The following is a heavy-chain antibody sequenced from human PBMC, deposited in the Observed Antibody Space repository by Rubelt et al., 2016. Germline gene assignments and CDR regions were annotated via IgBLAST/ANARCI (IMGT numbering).Heavy chain of an antibody. CDR2: ISSDSSKI. CDR1: AFTFSDSY. Sequence: GEPGGSLRISCAAAAFTFSDSYMSWIRQAPGKGQEWVSCISSDSSKIHYADSVKGRFTNSRDNAKKSLYLQMNSLRADDTAVYYCARCGGGSCYWFDRWGQGTLVTVSS. J-gene: IGHJ5*02. V-gene: IGHV3-11*01. D-gene: IGHD2-15*01. CDR3: ARCGGGSCYWFDR.